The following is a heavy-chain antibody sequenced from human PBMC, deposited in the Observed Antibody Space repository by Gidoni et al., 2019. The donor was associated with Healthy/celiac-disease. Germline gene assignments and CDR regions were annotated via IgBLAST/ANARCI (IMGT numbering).Heavy chain of an antibody. D-gene: IGHD5-18*01. CDR3: TTAAWSGGNGIRDY. CDR2: IKSKTDGGTT. V-gene: IGHV3-15*07. Sequence: EVQLVESGGGLVKPGGSLRLSCAASGFTFSNAWMNWVRQAPGKGLEWVGRIKSKTDGGTTDYAAPVKGRFTISRDDSKNTLYLQMNSLKTEDTAVYYCTTAAWSGGNGIRDYWGQGTLVTVSS. CDR1: GFTFSNAW. J-gene: IGHJ4*02.